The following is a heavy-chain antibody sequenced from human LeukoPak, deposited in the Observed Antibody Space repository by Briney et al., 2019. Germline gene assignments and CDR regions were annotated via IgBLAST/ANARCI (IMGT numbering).Heavy chain of an antibody. Sequence: SETLSLTCTVSGGSISGYYWSWIRQPPGKGLEWIGYIYYSGSTNYNPSLKSRVTISVDTSKNQFSLKLSSVTAADTAVYYCARDSGSSWSDAFDIWGQGTMVTVSS. CDR2: IYYSGST. CDR1: GGSISGYY. V-gene: IGHV4-59*01. CDR3: ARDSGSSWSDAFDI. J-gene: IGHJ3*02. D-gene: IGHD6-13*01.